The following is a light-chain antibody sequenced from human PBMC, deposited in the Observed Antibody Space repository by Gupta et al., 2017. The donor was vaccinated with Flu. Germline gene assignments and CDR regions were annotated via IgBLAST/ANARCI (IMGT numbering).Light chain of an antibody. Sequence: GSSGSIASNYVQWYQQRPGSAPTTVIYEDNQRPSGVPDRFSGSIDSSSNSASLTISGLKTEDEADYYCQSYDSSNPWVFGGGTKLTVL. CDR3: QSYDSSNPWV. V-gene: IGLV6-57*02. CDR2: EDN. CDR1: SGSIASNY. J-gene: IGLJ3*02.